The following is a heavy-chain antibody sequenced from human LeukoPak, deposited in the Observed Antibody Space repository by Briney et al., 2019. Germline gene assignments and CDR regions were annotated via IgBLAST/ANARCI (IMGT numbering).Heavy chain of an antibody. D-gene: IGHD3-22*01. CDR1: GFTFSSYA. CDR3: AKRYYYDSSGYYYPY. V-gene: IGHV3-23*01. J-gene: IGHJ4*02. Sequence: GASLRLSCAASGFTFSSYAMSWVRQAPGKGLEWVSAISGSGGSTYYADSVKGWFTISRDNSKNTLYLQMNSLRAEDTAVYYCAKRYYYDSSGYYYPYWGQGTLVTVSS. CDR2: ISGSGGST.